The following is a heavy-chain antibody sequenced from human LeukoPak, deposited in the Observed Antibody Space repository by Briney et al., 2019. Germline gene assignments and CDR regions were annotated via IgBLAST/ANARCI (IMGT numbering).Heavy chain of an antibody. V-gene: IGHV3-74*01. Sequence: PGGSLRLSCAASRFNVNNYWMHWVRQAPGKGLVWVSRINEDGRVTSYARSVRGRFTISRDSVANTLHLQMNSLRAEDTAVYYCVKDFGGNSDYWGQGTLVTVSS. CDR3: VKDFGGNSDY. CDR2: INEDGRVT. J-gene: IGHJ4*02. D-gene: IGHD4-23*01. CDR1: RFNVNNYW.